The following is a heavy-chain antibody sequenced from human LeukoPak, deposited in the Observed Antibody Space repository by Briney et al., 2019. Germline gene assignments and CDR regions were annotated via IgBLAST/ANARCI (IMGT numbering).Heavy chain of an antibody. D-gene: IGHD3-22*01. V-gene: IGHV3-33*01. CDR1: GFTFSSYG. CDR2: IWYDRSNK. CDR3: ARDNLGYYDSSGNNWFDP. J-gene: IGHJ5*02. Sequence: PGRSLSLSCAASGFTFSSYGMHWVRQAPGKGLEWVAAIWYDRSNKYYADSVKGRFTISRDNSKNTLYLQMNSLRVEDTAVYYCARDNLGYYDSSGNNWFDPWGQGTLVTVSS.